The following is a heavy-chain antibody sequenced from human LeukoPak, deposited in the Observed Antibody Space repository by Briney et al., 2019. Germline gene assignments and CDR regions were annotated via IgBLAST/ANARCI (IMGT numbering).Heavy chain of an antibody. CDR3: AKDRVGAPNDAFDI. J-gene: IGHJ3*02. D-gene: IGHD1-26*01. CDR2: ISYDGSNK. Sequence: GGSLRLSCVASGFTFSSYSMNWVRQAPGKGLEWVAVISYDGSNKKFADSVKGRFTASRDNSKNILYLQMNGLRAEDTAVYYCAKDRVGAPNDAFDIWGQGTMVTVSS. V-gene: IGHV3-30*18. CDR1: GFTFSSYS.